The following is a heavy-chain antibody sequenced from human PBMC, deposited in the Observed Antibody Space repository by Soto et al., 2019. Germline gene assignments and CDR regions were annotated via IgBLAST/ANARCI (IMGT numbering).Heavy chain of an antibody. V-gene: IGHV4-39*01. J-gene: IGHJ4*02. CDR1: GGSLTTTSYY. Sequence: SETLSHTCIVSGGSLTTTSYYWGWIRQPPGKGLEWIGSVYYSGSTYYNPSLKSRVTISVDMSKTQFSLTLSSVTAADTAVYYCARSPLILTPSRLSTYIYSWGQGILVTVSS. CDR2: VYYSGST. CDR3: ARSPLILTPSRLSTYIYS.